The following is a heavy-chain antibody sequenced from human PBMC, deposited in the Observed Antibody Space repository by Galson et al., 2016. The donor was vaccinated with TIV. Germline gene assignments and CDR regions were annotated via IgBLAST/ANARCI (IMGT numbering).Heavy chain of an antibody. V-gene: IGHV5-51*01. Sequence: QSGAEVKKPGEFLKISCRGSGYSFSDYWIAWVRQVPGKGLEWMGIIYPGDSHTKYSPSFQGQVTISADKSTSTAYLQWSNLKASDSGMYYCARQPRTTMVQLDVYYYFDVWGKGTTVTVSS. D-gene: IGHD5-18*01. J-gene: IGHJ6*03. CDR3: ARQPRTTMVQLDVYYYFDV. CDR2: IYPGDSHT. CDR1: GYSFSDYW.